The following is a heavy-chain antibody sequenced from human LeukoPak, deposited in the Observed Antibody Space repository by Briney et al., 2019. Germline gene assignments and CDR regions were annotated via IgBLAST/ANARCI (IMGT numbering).Heavy chain of an antibody. J-gene: IGHJ4*02. D-gene: IGHD3-10*01. CDR3: ARGPALFYGSGSFDHY. CDR1: GGSFSGYY. V-gene: IGHV4-34*01. Sequence: MASETLSLTCAVYGGSFSGYYWSWIRQPPGKGLEWIGEINHSGSTNYNPSLKSRVTISVDTSKNQFSLKLSSVTAADTAVYYCARGPALFYGSGSFDHYWGQGTLVTVSS. CDR2: INHSGST.